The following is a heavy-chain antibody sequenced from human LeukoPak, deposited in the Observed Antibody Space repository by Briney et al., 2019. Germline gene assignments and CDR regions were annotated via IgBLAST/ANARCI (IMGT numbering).Heavy chain of an antibody. D-gene: IGHD3-10*01. J-gene: IGHJ4*02. CDR2: IIPIFGTA. V-gene: IGHV1-69*01. CDR3: ARGMVRGRYFDY. CDR1: GGTFSSYA. Sequence: SVRVSCKASGGTFSSYAISRVRQAPGQGLEWMGGIIPIFGTANYAQKFQGRVTITADESTSTAYMELSSLRSEDTAVYYCARGMVRGRYFDYWGQGTLVTVSS.